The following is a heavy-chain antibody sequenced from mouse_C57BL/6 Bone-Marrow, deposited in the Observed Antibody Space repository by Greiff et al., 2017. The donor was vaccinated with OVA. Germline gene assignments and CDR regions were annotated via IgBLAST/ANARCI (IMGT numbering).Heavy chain of an antibody. D-gene: IGHD1-1*01. CDR1: GYAFSSYW. CDR3: ARPSYGSSSEGYFDY. CDR2: IYPGDGDT. Sequence: VQVVEPGAELVKPGASVKISCKASGYAFSSYWMNWVKQRPGKGLEWIGQIYPGDGDTNYNGKFKGKATLTADKSSSTAYMQLSSLTSEDSAVYYYARPSYGSSSEGYFDYWGQGTTLTVSS. J-gene: IGHJ2*01. V-gene: IGHV1-80*01.